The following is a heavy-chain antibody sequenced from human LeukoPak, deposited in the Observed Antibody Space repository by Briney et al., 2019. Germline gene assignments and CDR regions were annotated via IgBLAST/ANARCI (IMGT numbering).Heavy chain of an antibody. CDR3: ARAGDRWDYYYYYMDV. CDR1: GGTFTSYY. CDR2: INPSGGST. D-gene: IGHD7-27*01. Sequence: ASVKVSCKASGGTFTSYYMHWVRQAPGQGLEWMGIINPSGGSTSYAQKFQGRVTMTRDTSTSTVYMELSSLRSEDTAVYYCARAGDRWDYYYYYMDVWGKGTTVTVSS. V-gene: IGHV1-46*01. J-gene: IGHJ6*03.